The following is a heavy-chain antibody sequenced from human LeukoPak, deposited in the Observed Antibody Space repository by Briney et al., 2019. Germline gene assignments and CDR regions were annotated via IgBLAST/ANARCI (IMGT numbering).Heavy chain of an antibody. V-gene: IGHV3-15*01. J-gene: IGHJ4*02. D-gene: IGHD3-22*01. Sequence: PGGSLRLSCAASGFTFSNAWMSWVRQAPGKGLEWVGRIKSKTDGGTTDYAAPVKGRFTISRDDSKNTLYLQMNSLKTEDTAVYYCTTAFSPHYYDSSGYYRFVFDYWGQGTLVTVSS. CDR1: GFTFSNAW. CDR2: IKSKTDGGTT. CDR3: TTAFSPHYYDSSGYYRFVFDY.